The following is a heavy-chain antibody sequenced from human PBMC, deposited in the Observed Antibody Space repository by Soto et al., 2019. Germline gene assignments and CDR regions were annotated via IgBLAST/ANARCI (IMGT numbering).Heavy chain of an antibody. D-gene: IGHD3-10*01. CDR3: ARDRGASHRSMEH. Sequence: PGGSLRLSCAASGFTFSSYGMHWVRQAPGKGLEWVAVIWYDGSNKFYADSVKGRFTISRDNSKNTLYLQMNSLRAEDTAVYYCARDRGASHRSMEHWVQGTTVTVPS. V-gene: IGHV3-33*01. CDR2: IWYDGSNK. CDR1: GFTFSSYG. J-gene: IGHJ6*02.